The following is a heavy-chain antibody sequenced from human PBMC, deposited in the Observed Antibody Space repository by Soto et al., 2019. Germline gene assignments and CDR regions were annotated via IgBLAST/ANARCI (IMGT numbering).Heavy chain of an antibody. Sequence: GGSLRLSCAASTVTFTTDAMSWVRLAPGKGLEWVSIITDSGAYYADSVRGRFAISRDNSKNTLHLQMNRLRAEDTAVYYCAKLMGESMATIFDLWGQGALVTGSS. CDR3: AKLMGESMATIFDL. CDR2: ITDSGA. CDR1: TVTFTTDA. V-gene: IGHV3-23*01. J-gene: IGHJ4*02. D-gene: IGHD5-12*01.